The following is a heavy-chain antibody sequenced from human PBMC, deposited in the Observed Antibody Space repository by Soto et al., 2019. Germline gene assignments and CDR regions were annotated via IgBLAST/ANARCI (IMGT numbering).Heavy chain of an antibody. CDR2: IRAYNGNT. CDR1: GYTVTSYG. CDR3: AREGPPSSN. J-gene: IGHJ4*02. V-gene: IGHV1-18*01. D-gene: IGHD6-6*01. Sequence: GASVKVSCKASGYTVTSYGISLVRQAHGQGLEWMGWIRAYNGNTNYPQKLRGRVTMTTDTSTSTVYLELRSLRSDDTAVYYCAREGPPSSNWGQGTLVTVS.